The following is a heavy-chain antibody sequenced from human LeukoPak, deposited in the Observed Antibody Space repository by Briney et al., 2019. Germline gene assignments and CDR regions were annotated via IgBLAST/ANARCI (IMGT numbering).Heavy chain of an antibody. D-gene: IGHD5-18*01. Sequence: SETLSLTCTVSGGSIGSGDYYWSWIRQSPGKGLEWIGYIYHSGSTYYNPSLKSRVIISVDTSKNQFSLKLSSVSAADTAVYYCASGYSTDSDWFDPWGQGTLVTVSS. CDR3: ASGYSTDSDWFDP. J-gene: IGHJ5*02. CDR2: IYHSGST. V-gene: IGHV4-30-4*01. CDR1: GGSIGSGDYY.